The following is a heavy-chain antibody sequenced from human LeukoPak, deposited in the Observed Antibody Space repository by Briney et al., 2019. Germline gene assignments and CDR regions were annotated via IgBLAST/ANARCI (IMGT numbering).Heavy chain of an antibody. CDR1: GYTFTCYY. D-gene: IGHD7-27*01. V-gene: IGHV1-2*02. Sequence: GASVKVSCKASGYTFTCYYMHWVRHAPAQGLEWMGWINPNSGGTNYAQKFQGRVTMTRDTAISTAYMDLSRLRSDDTAVNSCARALSLGTDDYWGQGTLVTVSS. CDR3: ARALSLGTDDY. J-gene: IGHJ4*02. CDR2: INPNSGGT.